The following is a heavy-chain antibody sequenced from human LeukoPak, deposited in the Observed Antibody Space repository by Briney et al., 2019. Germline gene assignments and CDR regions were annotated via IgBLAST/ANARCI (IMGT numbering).Heavy chain of an antibody. J-gene: IGHJ1*01. CDR1: GFTFSSYG. CDR3: AKDLASGSYRAEYFQH. Sequence: GGSPTLSCAASGFTFSSYGMHWVCQAPGKGLEWVAVISYDGSNKYYADSVKGRFAISRDNSKNTLYLQMNSLSAEDTAVYYCAKDLASGSYRAEYFQHWGQGTLVTVSS. D-gene: IGHD1-26*01. V-gene: IGHV3-30*18. CDR2: ISYDGSNK.